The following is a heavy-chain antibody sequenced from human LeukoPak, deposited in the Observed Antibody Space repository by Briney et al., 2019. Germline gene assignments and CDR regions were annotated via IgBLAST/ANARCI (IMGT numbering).Heavy chain of an antibody. D-gene: IGHD2-2*01. CDR3: ARAPRGSSTTQLETSYGMDV. Sequence: GGSLRLSCAASGFTFSSYDMHWVRQATGKGLEWVSAIGTAGDTYYPGSVKGRFTISRENAKNSLYLQMNSLRAGGTAVYYCARAPRGSSTTQLETSYGMDVWGQGTTVTVSS. CDR2: IGTAGDT. J-gene: IGHJ6*02. CDR1: GFTFSSYD. V-gene: IGHV3-13*01.